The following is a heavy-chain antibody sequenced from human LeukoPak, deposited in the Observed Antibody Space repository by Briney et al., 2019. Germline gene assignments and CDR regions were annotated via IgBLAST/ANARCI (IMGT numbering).Heavy chain of an antibody. J-gene: IGHJ3*02. V-gene: IGHV4-59*01. D-gene: IGHD1-26*01. Sequence: SETLSLTCTVSGGPIIDYYLSWIRQPPGKGLEWIGYMYYSGSTNYNPSLKSRVTISVDTSKNQFSLKLSFVTAADSAVYYCARFYSGSPPDIWGQGTMVTVSS. CDR2: MYYSGST. CDR3: ARFYSGSPPDI. CDR1: GGPIIDYY.